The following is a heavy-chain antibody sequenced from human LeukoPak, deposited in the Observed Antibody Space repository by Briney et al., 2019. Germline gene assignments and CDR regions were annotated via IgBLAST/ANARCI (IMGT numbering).Heavy chain of an antibody. CDR1: GGSISSGSYY. CDR2: IYTSGST. Sequence: SETLSLTCTVSGGSISSGSYYWSWIRQPAGKGLEWIGRIYTSGSTNYNPSLKSRVTISVDTSKNQFSLKLSSVTAADTAVHYCARVVRYYGSGSYFDYWGQGTLVTVSS. J-gene: IGHJ4*02. D-gene: IGHD3-10*01. CDR3: ARVVRYYGSGSYFDY. V-gene: IGHV4-61*02.